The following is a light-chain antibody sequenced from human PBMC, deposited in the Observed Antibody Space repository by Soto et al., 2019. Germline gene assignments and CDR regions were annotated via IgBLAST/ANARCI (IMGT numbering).Light chain of an antibody. CDR1: RSNIGAGYD. CDR3: QSYDSTLSAPI. CDR2: ANT. J-gene: IGLJ2*01. V-gene: IGLV1-40*01. Sequence: QSVLTQPPSVSGATGQRVTISCTGSRSNIGAGYDVHWYQHFPGTSPKLIIHANTDRPSGVPDRFSGSKSGTSASLAIAGLQAEDESDYYCQSYDSTLSAPIFXGGTQLTVL.